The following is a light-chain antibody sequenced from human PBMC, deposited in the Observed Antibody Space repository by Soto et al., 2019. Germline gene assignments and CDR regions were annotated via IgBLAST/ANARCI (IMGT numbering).Light chain of an antibody. J-gene: IGLJ3*02. V-gene: IGLV2-11*01. CDR2: DVF. CDR1: SSDVGGYNL. Sequence: QSVLTQPRSVSASPGQSVTIPCSGSSSDVGGYNLVSWYQQKPGEVPKVIIYDVFKRPSGVPDRFFGSKSGNTATLTISGLQGDDEAEFHCCSYAGRFIWLFGGGTKVTVL. CDR3: CSYAGRFIWL.